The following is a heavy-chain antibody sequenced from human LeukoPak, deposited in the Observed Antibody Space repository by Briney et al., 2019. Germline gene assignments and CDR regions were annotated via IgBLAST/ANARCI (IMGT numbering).Heavy chain of an antibody. V-gene: IGHV3-48*03. Sequence: GGPLRLSCAASGFTFSSYEMNWVRQAPGKGLEWVSYISSSGSTIYYADSVKGRFTISRDNAKNSLYLQMNSLRAEDTAVYYCASSERWLQLCFDYWGQGTLVTVSS. J-gene: IGHJ4*02. CDR1: GFTFSSYE. CDR3: ASSERWLQLCFDY. CDR2: ISSSGSTI. D-gene: IGHD5-24*01.